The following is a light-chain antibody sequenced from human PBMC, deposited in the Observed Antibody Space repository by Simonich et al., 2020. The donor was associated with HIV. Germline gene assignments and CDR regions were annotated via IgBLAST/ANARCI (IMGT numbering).Light chain of an antibody. CDR3: QQYYSTPYT. CDR2: GAS. V-gene: IGKV3-20*01. Sequence: EIVLTQSPGTLSLSPGERATLSCRASQSVTSSSLAWYQQKPGQAPRLLIYGASSRATGIPDRFSGSGSGTEFTLTISSLQAEDVAVYYCQQYYSTPYTFGQGTKLEIK. CDR1: QSVTSSS. J-gene: IGKJ2*01.